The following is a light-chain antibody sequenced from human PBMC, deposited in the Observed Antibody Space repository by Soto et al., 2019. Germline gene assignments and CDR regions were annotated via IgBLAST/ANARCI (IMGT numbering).Light chain of an antibody. CDR3: SSYTSSNTLVV. CDR1: SSDVGGYNY. J-gene: IGLJ2*01. V-gene: IGLV2-14*03. Sequence: QSVLTQPASVSGSPGQSITISCTGTSSDVGGYNYVSWYQHHPGKAPKLMIYDISNRPSGVSNRFSGFKSGNTASLTISGLQAEDEADYYCSSYTSSNTLVVFGGGTKVTVL. CDR2: DIS.